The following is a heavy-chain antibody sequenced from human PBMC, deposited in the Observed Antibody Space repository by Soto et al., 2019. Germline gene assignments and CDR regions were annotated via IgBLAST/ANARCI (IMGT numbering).Heavy chain of an antibody. D-gene: IGHD2-2*01. CDR2: FDPEDGEA. Sequence: ASVKVSCKVSGYTLTELSMHWVRQAPGKGLEWMGGFDPEDGEAIYAQKFQGRVTMTEDTSTDTAYMELSSLRSEDTAVYYCATSVLVPAATYYFDYWGQGTLVTVSS. J-gene: IGHJ4*02. V-gene: IGHV1-24*01. CDR3: ATSVLVPAATYYFDY. CDR1: GYTLTELS.